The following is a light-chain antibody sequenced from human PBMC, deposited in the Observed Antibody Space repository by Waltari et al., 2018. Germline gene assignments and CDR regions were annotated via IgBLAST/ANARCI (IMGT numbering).Light chain of an antibody. Sequence: QAGLTQPPSVSKDLRQTVTLTCAGDSNNVCNQGAAWLQQHQGHPPKLLSYRDKNRPSGISERFSASRSGNTASLTITGLQPEDEADYYCSAWDTSLYVWVFGGGTKVTVL. CDR2: RDK. CDR1: SNNVCNQG. J-gene: IGLJ3*02. CDR3: SAWDTSLYVWV. V-gene: IGLV10-54*04.